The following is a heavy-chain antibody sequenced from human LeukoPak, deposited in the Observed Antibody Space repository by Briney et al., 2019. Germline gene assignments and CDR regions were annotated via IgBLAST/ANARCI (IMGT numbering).Heavy chain of an antibody. CDR1: GFTFSSYW. D-gene: IGHD1-26*01. CDR2: INTDGSST. Sequence: GGSLRLSCAASGFTFSSYWMHWVRQAPGKGLVWVSRINTDGSSTSYADSVKGRFTISRDNAKNTLYLQMNSLRAEDTAVYYCARSYLGATTVYYFDYWGQETLVTVSS. CDR3: ARSYLGATTVYYFDY. J-gene: IGHJ4*02. V-gene: IGHV3-74*01.